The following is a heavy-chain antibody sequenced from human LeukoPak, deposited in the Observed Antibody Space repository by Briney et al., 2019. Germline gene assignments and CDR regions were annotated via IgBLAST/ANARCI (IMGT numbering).Heavy chain of an antibody. CDR1: GFTSSSYA. CDR2: ISGSGRST. CDR3: AKIIPGGPRSYYY. Sequence: GGSLRLSCAASGFTSSSYAMSWVRQAPGKGREWVSAISGSGRSTYYADSVKGGFTISRDNSKNTLHLRMNSLSAEDTAVYYCAKIIPGGPRSYYYWGQGTLVTVSS. D-gene: IGHD2-21*01. V-gene: IGHV3-23*01. J-gene: IGHJ4*02.